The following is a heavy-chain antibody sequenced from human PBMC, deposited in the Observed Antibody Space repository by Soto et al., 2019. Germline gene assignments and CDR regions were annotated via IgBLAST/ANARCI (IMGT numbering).Heavy chain of an antibody. CDR1: GGTFSSYA. CDR3: ARVNSSGYYAPGRDAFDI. J-gene: IGHJ3*02. V-gene: IGHV1-69*01. CDR2: IIAIIGTA. D-gene: IGHD3-22*01. Sequence: QVQLVQSGAEVKKPGASVKVSCKASGGTFSSYAISWVRQAPGQGLEWMGGIIAIIGTANYAQKFQGRVTITADESTSTAYMELSSQRSEDTAVYYGARVNSSGYYAPGRDAFDIWGQGTLVTVSS.